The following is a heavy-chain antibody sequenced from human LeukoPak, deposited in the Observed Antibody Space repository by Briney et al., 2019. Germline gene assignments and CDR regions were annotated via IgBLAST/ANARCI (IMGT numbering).Heavy chain of an antibody. D-gene: IGHD3-3*01. CDR2: TKNKADNFAT. Sequence: GGSLRLSCAVSGYIFSVHYIDWVRRAPGKGREWVGHTKNKADNFATEYAASVKGRFTISRDDSRNSVFLQMNSLKTDDTAVYYCTRWRSGISDWGQGTLVTVSS. CDR3: TRWRSGISD. V-gene: IGHV3-72*01. J-gene: IGHJ4*02. CDR1: GYIFSVHY.